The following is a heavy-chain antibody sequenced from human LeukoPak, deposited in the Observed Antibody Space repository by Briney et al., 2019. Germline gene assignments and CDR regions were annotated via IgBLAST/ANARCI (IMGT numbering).Heavy chain of an antibody. CDR1: GYTFTSYG. J-gene: IGHJ4*02. D-gene: IGHD3-22*01. CDR3: ARDLKGYDSSGTSGY. Sequence: GASVKVSCKAFGYTFTSYGISWVRQAPGQGLEWMGWISAYNGNTNYAQKLQGRVTMTTDTSTSTAYMELRSLRSDDTAVYYCARDLKGYDSSGTSGYWGQGTLVTVSS. V-gene: IGHV1-18*01. CDR2: ISAYNGNT.